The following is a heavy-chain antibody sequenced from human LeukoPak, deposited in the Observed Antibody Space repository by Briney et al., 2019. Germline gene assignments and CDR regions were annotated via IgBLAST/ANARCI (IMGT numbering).Heavy chain of an antibody. CDR2: IYHSGST. D-gene: IGHD6-19*01. Sequence: PSQTLSLTCAVSGGSISSGGYSWSWIRQPPGKGLEWIGYIYHSGSTYYNPSLKSRVTISVDRSKNQFSLKLSSVTAADTAVYYCARRKYPDRLSPPGIAVAGTGGFDYWGQGTLVTVSS. V-gene: IGHV4-30-2*01. CDR1: GGSISSGGYS. CDR3: ARRKYPDRLSPPGIAVAGTGGFDY. J-gene: IGHJ4*02.